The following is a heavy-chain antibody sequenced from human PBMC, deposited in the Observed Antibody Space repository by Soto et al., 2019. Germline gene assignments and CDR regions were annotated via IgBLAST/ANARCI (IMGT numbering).Heavy chain of an antibody. CDR2: INPTGGST. CDR3: ARDEWDCSGGSCYSFDY. V-gene: IGHV1-46*01. CDR1: GYTFTSYY. Sequence: QVQLVQSGAEVKKPGASVKVSCKASGYTFTSYYMHWVRQAPGQGLERMGIINPTGGSTSYAQKFQVRVTMTRDRSTSTVYMELSSLRSEDTAVYYCARDEWDCSGGSCYSFDYWGQGTLVTVSS. D-gene: IGHD2-15*01. J-gene: IGHJ4*02.